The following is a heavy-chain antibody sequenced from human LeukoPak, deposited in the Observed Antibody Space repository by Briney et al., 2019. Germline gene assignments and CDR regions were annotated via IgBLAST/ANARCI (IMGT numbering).Heavy chain of an antibody. D-gene: IGHD5-24*01. CDR1: GYSFTSYW. Sequence: GESLKISCKGCGYSFTSYWIGWVRQMPGKGLEWMGIIYPGDSDTRYSPSFQGQVTISADKSISTAYLQWSSLKASDTAMYYCARQRDVEMATIFIDYWGQGTLVTVSS. V-gene: IGHV5-51*01. CDR3: ARQRDVEMATIFIDY. J-gene: IGHJ4*02. CDR2: IYPGDSDT.